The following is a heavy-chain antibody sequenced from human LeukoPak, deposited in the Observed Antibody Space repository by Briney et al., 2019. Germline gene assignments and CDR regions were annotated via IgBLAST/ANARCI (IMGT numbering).Heavy chain of an antibody. CDR2: ISYDGSNK. D-gene: IGHD3-22*01. Sequence: GGSLRLSCAASGFTFSSYGMHWVRQAPGKGLEWVAVISYDGSNKYYADSVKGRFTISRDNSKNTLYLQMNSLRAEDTAVYYCAKDGASYYDRSGYNFDYWGQGTLVTVSS. V-gene: IGHV3-30*18. J-gene: IGHJ4*02. CDR3: AKDGASYYDRSGYNFDY. CDR1: GFTFSSYG.